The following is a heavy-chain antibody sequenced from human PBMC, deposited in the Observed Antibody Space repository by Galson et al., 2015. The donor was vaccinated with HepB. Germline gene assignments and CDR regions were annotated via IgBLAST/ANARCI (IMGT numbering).Heavy chain of an antibody. V-gene: IGHV3-30*02. Sequence: SLRLSCAASGFTFSSSGMNWVRQAPGKGLEWVAFIRYDGSNKYYADSVKGRFTISRDNSKNTLYLQMNSLRAEDTAVYYCAYIAAAGTINDYWGQGTLVTVSS. CDR1: GFTFSSSG. CDR3: AYIAAAGTINDY. J-gene: IGHJ4*02. CDR2: IRYDGSNK. D-gene: IGHD6-13*01.